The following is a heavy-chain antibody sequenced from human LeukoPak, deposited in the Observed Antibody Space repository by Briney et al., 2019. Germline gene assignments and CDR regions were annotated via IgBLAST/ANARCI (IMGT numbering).Heavy chain of an antibody. V-gene: IGHV3-23*01. CDR2: ISGSGGST. J-gene: IGHJ4*02. CDR1: GGSFSGYY. D-gene: IGHD1-26*01. CDR3: ARADSGSPDY. Sequence: ETLSLTCAVYGGSFSGYYWSWVRQAPGKGLEWVSAISGSGGSTYYADSVKGRFTISRDNSKNTLYLQMNSLRAEDTAVYYCARADSGSPDYWGQGTLVTVSS.